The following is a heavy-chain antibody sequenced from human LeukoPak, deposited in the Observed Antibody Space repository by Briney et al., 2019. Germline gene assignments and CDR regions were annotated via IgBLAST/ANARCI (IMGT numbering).Heavy chain of an antibody. CDR1: GGTFSSYA. V-gene: IGHV1-69*04. CDR2: IIPILGIA. Sequence: SVKVSCKASGGTFSSYAISWVRQAPGQGLEWMGRIIPILGIANYAQKFQGRVTITADKSTSTAYMELSSLRSEDTAVYYCARDRGVTMVRGVGPWFDPWGQGTLVTVSS. D-gene: IGHD3-10*01. CDR3: ARDRGVTMVRGVGPWFDP. J-gene: IGHJ5*02.